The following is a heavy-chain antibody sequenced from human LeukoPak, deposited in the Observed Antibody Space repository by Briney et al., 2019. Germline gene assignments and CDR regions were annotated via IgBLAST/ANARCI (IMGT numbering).Heavy chain of an antibody. CDR3: ATSDSYHWLLEH. V-gene: IGHV3-53*01. CDR1: GFNAYDNY. CDR2: IFRGNK. Sequence: GGSLRLSCAVSGFNAYDNYMSWVRQSPGKGLEWVSLIFRGNKHYRDSVEGRFTISRDDSQNTVHLQMNSLRAEDTAVYFCATSDSYHWLLEHWGQGTPVTVSS. J-gene: IGHJ1*01. D-gene: IGHD1-1*01.